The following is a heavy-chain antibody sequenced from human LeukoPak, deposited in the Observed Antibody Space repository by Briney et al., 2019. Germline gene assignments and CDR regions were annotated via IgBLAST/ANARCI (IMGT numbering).Heavy chain of an antibody. CDR3: ARARGDRPYYFMDV. CDR2: ILSSGAAM. V-gene: IGHV3-48*01. CDR1: GFSFSSYS. Sequence: GGSLRLSCAASGFSFSSYSMNWVRQAPGKGLEWVSYILSSGAAMSYADSVKGRFTIFRDNAKNSLYLQMNSLRAEDTAVYYCARARGDRPYYFMDVWGKGTTVTVSS. J-gene: IGHJ6*03. D-gene: IGHD5-12*01.